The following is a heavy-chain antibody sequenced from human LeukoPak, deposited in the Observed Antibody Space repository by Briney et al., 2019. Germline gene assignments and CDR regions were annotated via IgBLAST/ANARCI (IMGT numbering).Heavy chain of an antibody. CDR3: ARGIWIRRDGYNVSYNWLVP. CDR2: IIPIFGRA. J-gene: IGHJ5*02. V-gene: IGHV1-69*13. Sequence: GASVKVSCKASGRTFSRYAISWVRQAPGQGLEWMGGIIPIFGRANYAQKFQGRVTITADESTSTAYMQLSSLRAEDTAVYYCARGIWIRRDGYNVSYNWLVPWREGTLVSVPS. CDR1: GRTFSRYA. D-gene: IGHD5-24*01.